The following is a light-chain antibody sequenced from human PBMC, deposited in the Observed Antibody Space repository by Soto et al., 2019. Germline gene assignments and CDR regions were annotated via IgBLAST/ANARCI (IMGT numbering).Light chain of an antibody. V-gene: IGKV3-20*01. CDR2: GAS. Sequence: EIVVTQSPGTLSLSPGERATLSCRASQSVSSSYLAWYQQKPGQAPRLLIDGASSRATGIPDRFSGSGSGPDFTLTIRRLEPEDCAVYYCQQYGSSSWTFGQGTKVEIK. CDR3: QQYGSSSWT. CDR1: QSVSSSY. J-gene: IGKJ1*01.